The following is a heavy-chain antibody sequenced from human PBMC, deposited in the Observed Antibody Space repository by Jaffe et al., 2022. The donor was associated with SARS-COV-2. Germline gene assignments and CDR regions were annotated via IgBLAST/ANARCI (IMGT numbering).Heavy chain of an antibody. CDR1: GFIFMNHG. D-gene: IGHD2-8*01. V-gene: IGHV3-30*03. CDR3: ARASFTNGWHGSYMDV. Sequence: QVQLVESGGRVVPPGTSLEISCAASGFIFMNHGMHWVRQSPGKGLEWVAFISYDGSREEYADAMKGRISVSRDNSRSTLNVELRNLKTEDTAIYYCARASFTNGWHGSYMDVWGTGTTVTVSS. CDR2: ISYDGSRE. J-gene: IGHJ6*03.